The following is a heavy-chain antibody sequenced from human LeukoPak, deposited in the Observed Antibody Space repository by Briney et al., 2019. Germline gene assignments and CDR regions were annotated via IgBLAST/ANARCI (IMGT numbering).Heavy chain of an antibody. CDR3: ARDKRGPDPFDY. V-gene: IGHV4-61*02. Sequence: SETLSLTCTVSGGSISSGGYYWGWIRQPPGKGLEWIGRIYTSGSTNYNPSLKSRVTISVDTSKNQFSLKLSSVTAADTAVYYCARDKRGPDPFDYWGQGTLVTVSS. J-gene: IGHJ4*02. CDR1: GGSISSGGYY. CDR2: IYTSGST.